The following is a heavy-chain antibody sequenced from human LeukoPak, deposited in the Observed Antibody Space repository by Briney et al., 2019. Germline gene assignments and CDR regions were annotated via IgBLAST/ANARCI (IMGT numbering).Heavy chain of an antibody. D-gene: IGHD1-20*01. CDR3: ARQENNWSDGPAIDAFDI. CDR1: GFTFSSYY. CDR2: IIRSSSYI. Sequence: GGSLRLSCAASGFTFSSYYMNWVRAAPGEGLECVSSIIRSSSYIHYAHSVKGRFTTSRDNATTSQYLQINSRRAEGTAVYYCARQENNWSDGPAIDAFDIWGQGTMVTVSS. J-gene: IGHJ3*02. V-gene: IGHV3-21*03.